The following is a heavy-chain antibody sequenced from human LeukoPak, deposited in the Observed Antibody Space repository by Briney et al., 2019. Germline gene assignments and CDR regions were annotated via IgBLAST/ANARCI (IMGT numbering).Heavy chain of an antibody. V-gene: IGHV3-48*03. CDR1: GFTFSSYE. Sequence: GGSLRLSCAASGFTFSSYEMNWVRQAPGKGLEWVSYISSSGSTIYYADSVKGRFTISRDNAKNSLYLQMNSLRAEDTAVYYCARDWGVGATQFDYWGQGTLVTVSS. J-gene: IGHJ4*02. CDR2: ISSSGSTI. D-gene: IGHD1-26*01. CDR3: ARDWGVGATQFDY.